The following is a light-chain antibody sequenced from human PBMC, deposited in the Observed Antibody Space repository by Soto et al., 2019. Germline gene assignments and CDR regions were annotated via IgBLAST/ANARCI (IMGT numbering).Light chain of an antibody. V-gene: IGLV1-47*01. CDR1: SSNIGSNY. J-gene: IGLJ2*01. CDR3: AAWDDSLSGVV. CDR2: RNN. Sequence: QSVLTQPPSASGTPGQRVTISCSGSSSNIGSNYVYWYQQLPGTAPKLLIYRNNQQPSGVPDRFSGSKSATSASLAISGLRSEDEADYYCAAWDDSLSGVVFGGGTKLT.